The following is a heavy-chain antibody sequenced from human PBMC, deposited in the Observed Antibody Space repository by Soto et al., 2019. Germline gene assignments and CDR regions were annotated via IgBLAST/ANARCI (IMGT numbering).Heavy chain of an antibody. CDR3: VRRYCSSTSCTFDY. Sequence: EVQLVESGGGLIQPGGSLRLSCVASGFTFSTYEMTWVRQAPGKGLEWVSYITGSGTTIYYADSVKGRFTISRDNAKNSLYLQMNSLRVEDTAMYYCVRRYCSSTSCTFDYWGQGTLVTVSS. V-gene: IGHV3-48*03. CDR1: GFTFSTYE. D-gene: IGHD2-2*01. CDR2: ITGSGTTI. J-gene: IGHJ4*02.